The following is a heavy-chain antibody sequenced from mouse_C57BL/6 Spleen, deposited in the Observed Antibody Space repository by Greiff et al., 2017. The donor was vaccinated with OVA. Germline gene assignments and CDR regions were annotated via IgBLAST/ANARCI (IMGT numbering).Heavy chain of an antibody. D-gene: IGHD1-1*01. Sequence: QVQLKESGAELVKPGASVKLSCKASGYTFTEYTIHWVKPRSGQGLEWIGWFYPGSGSLKYNENFKDKATLTADKSSITVYMELSRLTSEDSAVYFCARHEEYYGVAWFAYWGQGTLVTVSA. CDR1: GYTFTEYT. J-gene: IGHJ3*01. CDR2: FYPGSGSL. V-gene: IGHV1-62-2*01. CDR3: ARHEEYYGVAWFAY.